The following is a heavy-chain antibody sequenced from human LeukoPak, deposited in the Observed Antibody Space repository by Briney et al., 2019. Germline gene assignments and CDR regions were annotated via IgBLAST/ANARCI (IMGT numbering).Heavy chain of an antibody. J-gene: IGHJ4*02. Sequence: GGSLRLSCAASGFTFSSYSMNWVRQAPGKGLEWVSSISSSSSYIYYADSVKGRFTISRDNAKNSLYLQMNSLRAEGTAVYYCARDRSPRTTVFFDYWGQGTLVTVSS. D-gene: IGHD4-17*01. CDR2: ISSSSSYI. CDR3: ARDRSPRTTVFFDY. CDR1: GFTFSSYS. V-gene: IGHV3-21*01.